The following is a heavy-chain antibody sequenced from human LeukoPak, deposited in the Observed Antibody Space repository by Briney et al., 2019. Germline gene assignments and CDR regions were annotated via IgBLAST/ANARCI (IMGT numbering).Heavy chain of an antibody. CDR1: GGTFSSYA. J-gene: IGHJ6*02. Sequence: ASVKVSCKASGGTFSSYAISWVRQAPGQGLEWMGGIIPIFGTANYAQKFQGRVTITADESTSTAYMELRSLRSDDTAVYYCARGHDYYGMDVWGQGTTVTVSS. CDR2: IIPIFGTA. CDR3: ARGHDYYGMDV. V-gene: IGHV1-69*13.